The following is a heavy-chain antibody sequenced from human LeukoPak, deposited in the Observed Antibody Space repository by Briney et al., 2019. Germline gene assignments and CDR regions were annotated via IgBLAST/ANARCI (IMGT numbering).Heavy chain of an antibody. CDR3: ARGSDYYDSSGYYSDFDY. V-gene: IGHV1-18*01. CDR1: GYTFTSYG. Sequence: ASVKVSCKASGYTFTSYGISWVRQAPGQGLEGMGWISAYNGNTNYAQKLQGRVTMTTDTSTSTAYMELRSLRSDDTAVYYCARGSDYYDSSGYYSDFDYWGQGTLVTVSS. CDR2: ISAYNGNT. D-gene: IGHD3-22*01. J-gene: IGHJ4*02.